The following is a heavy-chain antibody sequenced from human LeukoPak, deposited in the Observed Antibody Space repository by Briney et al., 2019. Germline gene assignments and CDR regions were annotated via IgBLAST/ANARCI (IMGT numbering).Heavy chain of an antibody. CDR2: IYRSGST. CDR1: GYSISSVYY. CDR3: ARVGYSGYETDYYYGMDV. V-gene: IGHV4-38-2*02. Sequence: SETLSLTCTVSGYSISSVYYWGWIRQPPGKGLEWIGSIYRSGSTYYNPSLKSRVTISVDTSKNQFSLKLSSVTAADTALYYCARVGYSGYETDYYYGMDVWGQGTTVTVSS. J-gene: IGHJ6*02. D-gene: IGHD5-12*01.